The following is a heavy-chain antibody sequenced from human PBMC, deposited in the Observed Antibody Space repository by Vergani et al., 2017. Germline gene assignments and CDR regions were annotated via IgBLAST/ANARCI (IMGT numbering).Heavy chain of an antibody. CDR1: GYTFTNYG. CDR3: ASPQQPHPTGFDY. D-gene: IGHD6-13*01. J-gene: IGHJ4*02. Sequence: VQLVQSGAEVKKPGASVKVSCKASGYTFTNYGMHWVRQAPGQRPEWMGWVNTGNGKADFSQKFQGRVTITTDTYATTAYMELSSLRSEDTAVYYCASPQQPHPTGFDYWGQGTLVTVSS. V-gene: IGHV1-3*04. CDR2: VNTGNGKA.